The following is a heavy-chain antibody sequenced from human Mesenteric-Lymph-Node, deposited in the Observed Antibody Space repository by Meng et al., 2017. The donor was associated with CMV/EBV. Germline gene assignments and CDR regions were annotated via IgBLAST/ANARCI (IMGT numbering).Heavy chain of an antibody. J-gene: IGHJ3*02. V-gene: IGHV4-38-2*02. Sequence: SETLSLTCTVSGYSISSVYYCGWIRQPPGKGLEWIGSIYHIVTTYYNPSLKSRVTISVDTSKNQFSLKLSSVTAADTAVFYCARDIYCSSTTCHHRCAFDIWGQGTMVTVSS. CDR1: GYSISSVYY. CDR2: IYHIVTT. CDR3: ARDIYCSSTTCHHRCAFDI. D-gene: IGHD2-2*01.